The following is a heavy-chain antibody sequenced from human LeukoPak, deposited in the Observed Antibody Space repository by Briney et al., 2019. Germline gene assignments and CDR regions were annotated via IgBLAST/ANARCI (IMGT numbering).Heavy chain of an antibody. CDR2: IRYDVSNK. CDR1: VFTSSSDV. V-gene: IGHV3-30*02. Sequence: PGGSLRLSCAASVFTSSSDVVHWVREAPGEGGEWGSFIRYDVSNKYYADSVNGRFTITRDNSNTTLYLQMTSLIAEDTAVYYCAKSRSSYYDFWSGYSAFTCRGQGTLVTVSS. CDR3: AKSRSSYYDFWSGYSAFTC. J-gene: IGHJ4*02. D-gene: IGHD3-3*01.